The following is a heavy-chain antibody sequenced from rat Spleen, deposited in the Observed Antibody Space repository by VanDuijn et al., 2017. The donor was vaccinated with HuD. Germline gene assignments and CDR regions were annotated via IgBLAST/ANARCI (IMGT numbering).Heavy chain of an antibody. CDR3: VRQGYLRDWYFDF. CDR1: GFTFSDCY. CDR2: INNDGVTT. J-gene: IGHJ1*01. V-gene: IGHV5-29*01. D-gene: IGHD2-5*01. Sequence: EVQLVESNGGLVQPGRPLKLSCTTSGFTFSDCYMAWVRQAPTKGLEWVATINNDGVTTYYRDSVKGRFTISRDNGKNTLYLEMDSLGSEDMATYYCVRQGYLRDWYFDFWGPGTMVTVSS.